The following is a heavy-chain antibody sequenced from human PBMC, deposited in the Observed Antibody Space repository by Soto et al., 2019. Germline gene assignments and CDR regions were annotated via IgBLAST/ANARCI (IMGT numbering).Heavy chain of an antibody. CDR2: IIPIFGTA. Sequence: QVQLVLSGAEVKKPGSSVKVSCKASGGTFSSYAISWVRQAPGQGLEWMGGIIPIFGTANYAQKFQGRVTITADESTSTAYMELSSLRSEDTAVYYCASPPPDCISTSCPPDWFDPWGQGTLVTVSS. D-gene: IGHD2-2*01. CDR1: GGTFSSYA. CDR3: ASPPPDCISTSCPPDWFDP. J-gene: IGHJ5*02. V-gene: IGHV1-69*12.